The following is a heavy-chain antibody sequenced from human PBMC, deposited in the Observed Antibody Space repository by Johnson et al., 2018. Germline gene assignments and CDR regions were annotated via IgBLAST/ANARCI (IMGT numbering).Heavy chain of an antibody. Sequence: QVQLQESGPGLVKPSETLSLTCTVSGGSISSYYWIWIRQPPGKGLEWIGYIYYSGSTNYNPSLKSRVTISVDTSKNQFSLKLSSVTAADTAVYYCARNPFWSIYYYYYMDVWGKGTTVTVSS. J-gene: IGHJ6*03. CDR3: ARNPFWSIYYYYYMDV. D-gene: IGHD3-3*01. V-gene: IGHV4-59*01. CDR2: IYYSGST. CDR1: GGSISSYY.